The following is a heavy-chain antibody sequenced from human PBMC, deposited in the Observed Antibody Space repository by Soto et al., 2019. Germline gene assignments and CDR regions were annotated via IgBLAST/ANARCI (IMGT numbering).Heavy chain of an antibody. Sequence: SLRLSCAASGFSFSTYNMNWVRQAPGRGLEWVSYISSRSSTIYHADSVKGRFTISRDNAKNSLYLQMDSLRDEDTAVYFYARAIAVGSTSLDYWGLGTRVTVSS. J-gene: IGHJ4*02. V-gene: IGHV3-48*02. CDR2: ISSRSSTI. CDR3: ARAIAVGSTSLDY. CDR1: GFSFSTYN. D-gene: IGHD6-19*01.